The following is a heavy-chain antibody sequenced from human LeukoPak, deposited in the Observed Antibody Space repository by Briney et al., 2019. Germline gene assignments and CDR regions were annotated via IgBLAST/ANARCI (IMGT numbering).Heavy chain of an antibody. CDR1: GGSISSYY. CDR2: IYYSGST. D-gene: IGHD2-2*01. Sequence: SETLSLTCTVSGGSISSYYWSWIRQPPGKGLEWIGYIYYSGSTNYNPSLKSRVTISVDTSKNQFSLKLSSVTAADTAVYYCAGGPSLPFDYWGQGTLVTVSS. V-gene: IGHV4-59*01. CDR3: AGGPSLPFDY. J-gene: IGHJ4*02.